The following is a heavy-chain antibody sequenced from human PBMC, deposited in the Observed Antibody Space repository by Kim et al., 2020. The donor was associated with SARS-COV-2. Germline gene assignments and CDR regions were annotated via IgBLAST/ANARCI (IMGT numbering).Heavy chain of an antibody. D-gene: IGHD3-16*01. V-gene: IGHV4-39*01. J-gene: IGHJ4*02. CDR2: IYYSGPM. CDR1: GASISNSSYY. Sequence: SETLSLTCTVSGASISNSSYYWDWIRQPPGKGLEWNGNIYYSGPMYYNPSLKSRVIISVDTSRNQFSLKLTSVTAADTAVYYCARRSRGDGSPGYWGQGT. CDR3: ARRSRGDGSPGY.